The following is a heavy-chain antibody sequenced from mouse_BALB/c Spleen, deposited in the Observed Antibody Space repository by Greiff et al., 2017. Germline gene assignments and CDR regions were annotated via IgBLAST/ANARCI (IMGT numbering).Heavy chain of an antibody. Sequence: VKLMESGPGLVAPSQSLSITCTVSGFSLSRYSVHWVRQPPGKGLEWLGMIWGGGSTDYNSALKSRLSISKDNSKSQVFLKMNSLQTDDPAMYYCARGGTFITTVANDIDYWGQGTTLTVSS. J-gene: IGHJ2*01. D-gene: IGHD1-1*01. V-gene: IGHV2-6-4*01. CDR1: GFSLSRYS. CDR2: IWGGGST. CDR3: ARGGTFITTVANDIDY.